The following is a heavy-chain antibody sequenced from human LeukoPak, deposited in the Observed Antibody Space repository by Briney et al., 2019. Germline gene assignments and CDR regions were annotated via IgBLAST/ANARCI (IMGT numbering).Heavy chain of an antibody. Sequence: ASVKVSCKASGYTFTGYYMHWVRQAPGQGLEWMGWINPNSGGTNYAQKFQGRVTMTRDTSISTAYMGLSRLRSDDTAVYYCARDTDLWFGSIDYWGQGTLVTVSS. CDR2: INPNSGGT. J-gene: IGHJ4*02. CDR3: ARDTDLWFGSIDY. CDR1: GYTFTGYY. V-gene: IGHV1-2*02. D-gene: IGHD3-10*01.